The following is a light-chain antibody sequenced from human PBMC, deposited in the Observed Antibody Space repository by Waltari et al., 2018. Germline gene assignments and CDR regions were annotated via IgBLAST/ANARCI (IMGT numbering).Light chain of an antibody. CDR1: QSLVHSDGNTY. V-gene: IGKV2-30*02. CDR2: KVS. CDR3: MQGSRWPT. Sequence: VVLTQSPLSLSVTLGQPASISCRASQSLVHSDGNTYLNWFQQRPGQSPRRLIFKVSRRESGVPDRFSGSGSGTDFTLKISRVESEDVGFYYCMQGSRWPTIGQGTKLEI. J-gene: IGKJ2*01.